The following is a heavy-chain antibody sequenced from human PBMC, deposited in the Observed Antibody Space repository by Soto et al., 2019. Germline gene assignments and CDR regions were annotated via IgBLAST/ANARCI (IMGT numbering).Heavy chain of an antibody. D-gene: IGHD2-15*01. J-gene: IGHJ3*02. CDR1: GFTFSSYA. CDR2: ISGSGGST. CDR3: AKTSTMVVAADAFDI. Sequence: GESLKISYAASGFTFSSYAMSWVRQAPGKGLEWVSAISGSGGSTYYADSVKGRFTISRDNSKNTLYLQMNSLRAEDTAVYYCAKTSTMVVAADAFDIWGQGTMVTVSS. V-gene: IGHV3-23*01.